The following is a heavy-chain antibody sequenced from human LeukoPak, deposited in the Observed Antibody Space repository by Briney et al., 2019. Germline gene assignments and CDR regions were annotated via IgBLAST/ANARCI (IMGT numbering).Heavy chain of an antibody. V-gene: IGHV3-66*02. Sequence: GGCLRLACAASGFTVSSNYMSWVRQAPGRGLGWVSVFFSGGSKYYADSVKGRFTFSRHNSKNPLYHQMDSLRAEHAAVYYCARVVPAAWIVDYWLQGTLVTDSS. CDR1: GFTVSSNY. CDR3: ARVVPAAWIVDY. J-gene: IGHJ4*02. D-gene: IGHD2-2*01. CDR2: FFSGGSK.